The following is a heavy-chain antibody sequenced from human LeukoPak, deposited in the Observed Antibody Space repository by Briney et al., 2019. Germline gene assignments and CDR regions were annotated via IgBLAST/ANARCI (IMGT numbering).Heavy chain of an antibody. CDR2: TNKEGTGT. CDR1: GFTFSDYW. J-gene: IGHJ3*01. D-gene: IGHD2-2*01. CDR3: AREMGSSSYVLDV. Sequence: PGGSLRLSCLASGFTFSDYWMHWVRQAPGKGLMWVSRTNKEGTGTTYADSVRGRFTISRDNAKNTLLLQVNSLRAEDTGVYYCAREMGSSSYVLDVWGQGTMVTVSS. V-gene: IGHV3-74*01.